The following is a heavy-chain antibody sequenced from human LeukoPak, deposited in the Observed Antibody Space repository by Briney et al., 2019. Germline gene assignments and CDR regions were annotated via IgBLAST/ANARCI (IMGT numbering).Heavy chain of an antibody. V-gene: IGHV3-23*01. CDR2: ISGSGGST. CDR1: GFTFSSYG. J-gene: IGHJ4*02. D-gene: IGHD6-19*01. CDR3: AKGLRRFDGRSSSGWYARPFDY. Sequence: PGGSLRLSCAASGFTFSSYGMSWVRQAPGKGLEWVSAISGSGGSTYYADSVKGRFTISRDNSKNTLYLQMNSLRAEDTVVYYCAKGLRRFDGRSSSGWYARPFDYWGQGTLVTVSS.